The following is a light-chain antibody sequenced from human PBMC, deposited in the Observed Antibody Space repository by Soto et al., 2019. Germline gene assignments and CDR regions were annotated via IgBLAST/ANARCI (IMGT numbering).Light chain of an antibody. CDR3: NQSGSSPLT. V-gene: IGKV3-20*01. Sequence: EIVLTQFPATLSLSPGERATLSCRASQSLHSNFLVWYQQKPGQAPRLLISSASRRATGIPDRFSGSGSGTDFTLNISRLDPEDFAVYYCNQSGSSPLTFGHGTKV. J-gene: IGKJ3*01. CDR1: QSLHSNF. CDR2: SAS.